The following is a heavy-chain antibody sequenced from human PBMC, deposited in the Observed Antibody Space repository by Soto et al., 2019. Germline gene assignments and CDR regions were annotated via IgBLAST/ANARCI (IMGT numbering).Heavy chain of an antibody. CDR3: ARDHYYDSSGYYYGNYYYYGMDV. Sequence: GGSLRLSCAASGFTFSSYAMHWVRQAPGKGLEWVAVISYDGSNKYYADSVKGRFTISRDNSKNTLYLQMNSLRAEDTAVYYCARDHYYDSSGYYYGNYYYYGMDVWGQGTTVTVSS. D-gene: IGHD3-22*01. CDR1: GFTFSSYA. V-gene: IGHV3-30-3*01. J-gene: IGHJ6*02. CDR2: ISYDGSNK.